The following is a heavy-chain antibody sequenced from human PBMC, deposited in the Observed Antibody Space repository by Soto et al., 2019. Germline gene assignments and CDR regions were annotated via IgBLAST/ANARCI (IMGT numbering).Heavy chain of an antibody. CDR1: GGSFKSGSYS. Sequence: QVQLQESGPGLVKPSETLSLTCTVSGGSFKSGSYSWSWIRQPPGKGLEWIGYVYHTGRTSYNPSLKSRVSIAMDTSKNQFSLNLDSVTAADTAVYFCPRDFAYVDSWRHETLVTVSS. D-gene: IGHD3-3*01. CDR3: PRDFAYVDS. V-gene: IGHV4-61*01. J-gene: IGHJ4*03. CDR2: VYHTGRT.